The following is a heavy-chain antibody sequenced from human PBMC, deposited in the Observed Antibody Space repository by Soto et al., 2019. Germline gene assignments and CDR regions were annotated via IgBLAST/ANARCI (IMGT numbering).Heavy chain of an antibody. D-gene: IGHD6-13*01. J-gene: IGHJ4*02. CDR2: IYFTGNT. V-gene: IGHV4-31*11. CDR3: VRVLASGYSSSWYIDS. Sequence: NPLETLSLTCAVSGGSISSGDYYWSWIRQHPGKGLEWIGHIYFTGNTFYIPSLKSRVSISLDTSKNQFSLNLGSVTAADTAIYYCVRVLASGYSSSWYIDSWGQGTLVTVS. CDR1: GGSISSGDYY.